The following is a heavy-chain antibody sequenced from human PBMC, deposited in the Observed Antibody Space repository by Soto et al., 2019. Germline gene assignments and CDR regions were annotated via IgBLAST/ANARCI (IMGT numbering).Heavy chain of an antibody. Sequence: ASVXVSFKASLYTFTSYYMHFFLQAPGQGLDWMGWINPKSVGTNYAQKFQGWVTMTRDTSISTAYMELSRLRSDDTAMYYCAREETGNTNEYLHNWGQGTLVTVYS. CDR2: INPKSVGT. CDR3: AREETGNTNEYLHN. J-gene: IGHJ1*01. CDR1: LYTFTSYY. D-gene: IGHD1-7*01. V-gene: IGHV1-2*04.